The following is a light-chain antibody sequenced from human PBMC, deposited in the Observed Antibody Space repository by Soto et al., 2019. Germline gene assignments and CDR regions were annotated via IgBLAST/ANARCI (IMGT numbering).Light chain of an antibody. Sequence: QSVLTQPPSASGTPGQRVTVSCSGSSSNIGSHTVNWYQQLPGTAPKLLIYLNNQRPSGVPDRFSGSKSGTSASLAISGLQSEDEADYYCNSYTSNNTYVFGTGTKLTVL. CDR2: LNN. J-gene: IGLJ1*01. CDR3: NSYTSNNTYV. CDR1: SSNIGSHT. V-gene: IGLV1-44*01.